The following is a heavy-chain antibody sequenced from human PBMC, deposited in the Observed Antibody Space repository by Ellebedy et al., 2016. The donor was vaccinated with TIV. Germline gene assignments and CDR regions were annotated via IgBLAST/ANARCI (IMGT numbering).Heavy chain of an antibody. Sequence: GESLKISCAASGFTFSSYAMSWVRQAPWKGLAWVSGISGSDGSTYYADSVKGRFTISRDNSKNTLYLQMNSLRAEDTAVYYCAKDSNDYGVIEGAFDIWGQGTMVTVSS. D-gene: IGHD4-17*01. V-gene: IGHV3-23*01. CDR1: GFTFSSYA. CDR2: ISGSDGST. CDR3: AKDSNDYGVIEGAFDI. J-gene: IGHJ3*02.